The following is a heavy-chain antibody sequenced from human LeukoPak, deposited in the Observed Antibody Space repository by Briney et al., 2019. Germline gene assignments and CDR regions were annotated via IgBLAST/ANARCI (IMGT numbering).Heavy chain of an antibody. CDR1: GFTFSSYA. CDR3: AKARWVSDADAVS. Sequence: GGSLRVSCAASGFTFSSYAISWVRQAPARGLEWVSSLRGNGETFYADSVKGRCTLSRDDSRNMVHLQLNSLRVEDTAIYYCAKARWVSDADAVSWGQGTQVTVSS. CDR2: LRGNGET. J-gene: IGHJ4*02. D-gene: IGHD5-24*01. V-gene: IGHV3-23*01.